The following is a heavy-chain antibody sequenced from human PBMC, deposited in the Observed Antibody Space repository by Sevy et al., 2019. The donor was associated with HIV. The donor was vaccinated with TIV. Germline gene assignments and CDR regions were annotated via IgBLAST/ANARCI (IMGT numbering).Heavy chain of an antibody. CDR3: TTDGVPYCSGGSCYPRYYYMDV. D-gene: IGHD2-15*01. CDR1: GFTFSNAW. Sequence: GGCLRLSCAASGFTFSNAWMSWVRQAPGKGLEWVGRIKSKTDGGTTDYAAPVKGRFTISRDESKNTLYLQMNSLKTEDTAVYYCTTDGVPYCSGGSCYPRYYYMDVWGKGTTVTVSS. V-gene: IGHV3-15*01. CDR2: IKSKTDGGTT. J-gene: IGHJ6*03.